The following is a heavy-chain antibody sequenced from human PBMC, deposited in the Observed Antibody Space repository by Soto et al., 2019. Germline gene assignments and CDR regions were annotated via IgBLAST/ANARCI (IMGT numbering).Heavy chain of an antibody. CDR2: INAGNGNT. CDR3: ARAPEQLWISWFDP. CDR1: GYTFTSYA. V-gene: IGHV1-3*01. Sequence: ASVKVSCKASGYTFTSYAMHWVRQAPGQRLEWMGWINAGNGNTKYSQKFQGRVTITRDTSASTAYMELSSLRSEDTAVYYCARAPEQLWISWFDPWGQGTQVTVYS. J-gene: IGHJ5*02. D-gene: IGHD5-18*01.